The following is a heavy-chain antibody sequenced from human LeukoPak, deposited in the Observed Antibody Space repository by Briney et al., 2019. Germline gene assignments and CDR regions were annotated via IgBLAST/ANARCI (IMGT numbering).Heavy chain of an antibody. Sequence: GGSLRFSCAASGFTFSRYWMHWVRQAPGKGLVWVSRIKSDGSTNYADSVKGRFTISRDNAKNTVSLQMNSLRAEDTGVYYCARAPAEIGGYYPEYFRHWGQGTLVTVSS. CDR2: IKSDGST. CDR1: GFTFSRYW. CDR3: ARAPAEIGGYYPEYFRH. V-gene: IGHV3-74*01. D-gene: IGHD3-22*01. J-gene: IGHJ1*01.